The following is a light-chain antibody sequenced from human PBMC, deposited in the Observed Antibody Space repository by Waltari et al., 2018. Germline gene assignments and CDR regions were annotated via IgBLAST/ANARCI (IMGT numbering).Light chain of an antibody. CDR3: QVWDGSRDQMI. V-gene: IGLV3-21*02. J-gene: IGLJ2*01. CDR2: DDS. CDR1: NIGNKI. Sequence: SYVLTQPPSVSVAPGQTAKITCGGDNIGNKIVNWYQRRPGQAPVLVVYDDSDRPSGIPERCSGSNSGNTATLTVSRVEAGDEADYYCQVWDGSRDQMIFGGGTKVTVL.